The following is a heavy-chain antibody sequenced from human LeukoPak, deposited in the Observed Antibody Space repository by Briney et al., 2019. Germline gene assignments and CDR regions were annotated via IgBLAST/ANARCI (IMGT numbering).Heavy chain of an antibody. V-gene: IGHV3-74*01. CDR3: ARAPSEIGGYYPEYFRH. Sequence: GGSLRLSCAASGFTFSSYWMHWVRQAPGKGLVWVSRIKSDGSTNYADSVKGRFTISRDNAKNTLSLQMNSLRAEDTGVYYCARAPSEIGGYYPEYFRHWGQGALVTVSS. CDR2: IKSDGST. D-gene: IGHD3-22*01. J-gene: IGHJ1*01. CDR1: GFTFSSYW.